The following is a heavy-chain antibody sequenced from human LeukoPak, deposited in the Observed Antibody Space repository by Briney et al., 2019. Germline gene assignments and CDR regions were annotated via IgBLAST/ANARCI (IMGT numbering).Heavy chain of an antibody. CDR3: ARDRVGSSDY. CDR2: INHSGNT. D-gene: IGHD1-26*01. J-gene: IGHJ4*02. V-gene: IGHV4-34*01. CDR1: GGSFSGYY. Sequence: SETLSLTCAVYGGSFSGYYWSWIRQPPGKGLEWIGEINHSGNTNSNPSLKSRVTISVDTSKNQFSLKLSSVTAADTAVYYCARDRVGSSDYWGQGTLVTVSS.